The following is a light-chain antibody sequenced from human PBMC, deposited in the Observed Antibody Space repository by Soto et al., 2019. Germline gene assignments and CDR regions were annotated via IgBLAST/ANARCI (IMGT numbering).Light chain of an antibody. CDR1: SSNIGSNY. CDR3: AAWDDSLSVVV. V-gene: IGLV1-47*02. Sequence: QSVLTQPPSASRTPGQRVTISCSGSSSNIGSNYVYWYQQLPGTAPKLLIYSNNQRPSGVPDRFSGSKSGTSASLAISGLRSEDEADYYCAAWDDSLSVVVFGGGTKLTVL. J-gene: IGLJ2*01. CDR2: SNN.